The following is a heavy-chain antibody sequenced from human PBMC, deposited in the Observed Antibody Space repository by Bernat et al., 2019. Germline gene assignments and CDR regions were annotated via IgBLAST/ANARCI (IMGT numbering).Heavy chain of an antibody. CDR2: IRDVGSDK. Sequence: QVQLVESGGGEVQPGGSPRLSCAASGFTFSNYGMHWVRQAPGKGLEWVAFIRDVGSDKYSADSRKGRLTISRDNSKNTLYLQMNSLRVEDTAVYYCAKERGYGPFDYRGQGTLVTVSS. CDR1: GFTFSNYG. V-gene: IGHV3-30*02. J-gene: IGHJ4*02. CDR3: AKERGYGPFDY. D-gene: IGHD4-17*01.